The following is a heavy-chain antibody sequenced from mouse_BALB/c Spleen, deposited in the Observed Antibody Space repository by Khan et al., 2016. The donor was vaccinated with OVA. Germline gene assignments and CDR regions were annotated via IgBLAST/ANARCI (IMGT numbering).Heavy chain of an antibody. J-gene: IGHJ3*01. Sequence: VQLSGAELVKPGASVRLSCKASGYTFTSYYLYWVKQRPGQGLEWIGDINPSNGDTNFNEKFKSKATLTVDKSSSTAYIHLNSLTSEDSAVYYCTRSGYGSFAYWGQGTLVTVSA. V-gene: IGHV1-53*01. CDR2: INPSNGDT. D-gene: IGHD2-2*01. CDR1: GYTFTSYY. CDR3: TRSGYGSFAY.